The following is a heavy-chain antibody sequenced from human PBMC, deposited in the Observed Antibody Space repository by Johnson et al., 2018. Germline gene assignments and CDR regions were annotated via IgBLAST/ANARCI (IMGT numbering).Heavy chain of an antibody. CDR1: GYTFINYQ. CDR3: AGGAGQQPLYYYGMDV. Sequence: QVQLVQSGAEVRKPGASVKVSCKASGYTFINYQMHWVRQAPGQGLEWMGIINPSGGGTSYAQKFQGRVTMTRDTSTSTAYMELSSLRSEDTAVDYCAGGAGQQPLYYYGMDVWGQGTTVTVSS. J-gene: IGHJ6*02. D-gene: IGHD6-13*01. V-gene: IGHV1-46*01. CDR2: INPSGGGT.